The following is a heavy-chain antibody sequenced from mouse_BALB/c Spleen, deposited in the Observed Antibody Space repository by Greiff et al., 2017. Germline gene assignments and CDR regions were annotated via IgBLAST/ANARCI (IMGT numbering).Heavy chain of an antibody. CDR3: TRSGTVPWYFDV. CDR1: GYTFTSYY. CDR2: INPSNGGT. Sequence: QVQLQQSGAELVKPGASVKLSCKASGYTFTSYYMYWVKQRPGRGLEWIGEINPSNGGTNFNEKFKSKATLTVDKSSSTAYMQLSSLTSEDSAVYYCTRSGTVPWYFDVWGAGTTVTVSS. V-gene: IGHV1S81*02. D-gene: IGHD1-1*01. J-gene: IGHJ1*01.